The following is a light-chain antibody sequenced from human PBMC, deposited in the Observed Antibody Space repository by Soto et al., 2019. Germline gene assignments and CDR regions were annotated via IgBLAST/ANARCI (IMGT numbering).Light chain of an antibody. V-gene: IGKV3D-15*01. Sequence: IVMTQSPATLSVSPGEGATLSCRASETISRDLAWYQQKPGQSPRLLIFGAFTRATGVPVRFSGSGSGTEFTLTVSSLQSEDVAFYFCQQYNKWPLTFGGGTRVEIK. CDR3: QQYNKWPLT. CDR1: ETISRD. J-gene: IGKJ4*01. CDR2: GAF.